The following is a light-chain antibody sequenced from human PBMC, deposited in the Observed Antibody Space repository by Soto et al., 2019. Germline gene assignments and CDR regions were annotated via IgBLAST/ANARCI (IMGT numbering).Light chain of an antibody. CDR2: GAS. CDR3: QQYNTWLWT. J-gene: IGKJ1*01. Sequence: EVVMTQSPATLSVSPGERATLSCRASQSVNANLAWYQQKPGQAPRLLIHGASNRATGIPARFSGSGFGTDFFLTISSLRSEDFAVYYCQQYNTWLWTFGQGTKVEI. V-gene: IGKV3-15*01. CDR1: QSVNAN.